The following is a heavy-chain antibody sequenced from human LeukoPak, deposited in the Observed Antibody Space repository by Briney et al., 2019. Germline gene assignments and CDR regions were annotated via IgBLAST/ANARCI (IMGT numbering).Heavy chain of an antibody. J-gene: IGHJ6*03. V-gene: IGHV1-18*01. CDR1: GYTFTSYG. D-gene: IGHD3-10*01. Sequence: ASVKVSCKASGYTFTSYGISWVRQAPGQGLEWMGWISAYNGNTNYAQKLQGRVTMTTDTSTSTAYMELSRLKSDDTAVYYCARVPMVRGVVAGYYYYFMDVWGKGTTVTISS. CDR2: ISAYNGNT. CDR3: ARVPMVRGVVAGYYYYFMDV.